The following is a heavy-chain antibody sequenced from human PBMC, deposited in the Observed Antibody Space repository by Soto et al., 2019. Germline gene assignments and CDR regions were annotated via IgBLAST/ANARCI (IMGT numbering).Heavy chain of an antibody. CDR1: GGSIKNYY. CDR3: AREPTGGWFDP. Sequence: PETLSLTCIVSGGSIKNYYWSWIRQSPGKGLEWIGYIYSNGVTDYNPSLKSRVTMSVDTSKNQFSLRLGSLTAADTAVYYCAREPTGGWFDPWGQGTLVTVSS. D-gene: IGHD3-10*01. V-gene: IGHV4-59*01. J-gene: IGHJ5*02. CDR2: IYSNGVT.